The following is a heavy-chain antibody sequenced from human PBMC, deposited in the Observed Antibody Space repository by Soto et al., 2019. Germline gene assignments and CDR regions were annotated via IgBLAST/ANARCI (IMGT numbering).Heavy chain of an antibody. Sequence: AGTLSLTCAVSSGSIDNVYWWRSVRHSPGKGLEWIVETSHDGVTNYNPSLEGRVTISIDKSKNHFYLDLNSVTAADTAMYYCARNGYCTRHGCIVGWFHPWRSGNLV. CDR2: TSHDGVT. CDR3: ARNGYCTRHGCIVGWFHP. J-gene: IGHJ5*02. CDR1: SGSIDNVYW. V-gene: IGHV4-4*02. D-gene: IGHD2-8*01.